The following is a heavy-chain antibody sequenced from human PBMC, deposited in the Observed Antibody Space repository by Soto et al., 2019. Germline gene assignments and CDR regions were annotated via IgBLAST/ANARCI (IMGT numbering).Heavy chain of an antibody. Sequence: QVQLQESGPGLVKPSQTLSLTCTVSGASVSSGDYYWSSIRQSPGKGLEWIGYIYYSGDSYYNPSLKGRLTISIDTSKNQFSLILNSVTVADPAIYYCVGTGTTDDYWGRGTLVTVSS. J-gene: IGHJ4*02. D-gene: IGHD4-17*01. CDR3: VGTGTTDDY. CDR2: IYYSGDS. CDR1: GASVSSGDYY. V-gene: IGHV4-30-4*08.